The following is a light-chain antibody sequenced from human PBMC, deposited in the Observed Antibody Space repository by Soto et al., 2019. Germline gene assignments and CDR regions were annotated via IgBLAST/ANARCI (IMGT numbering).Light chain of an antibody. CDR3: QQCNSYSRT. V-gene: IGKV1-5*03. J-gene: IGKJ1*01. CDR1: QTISSW. CDR2: KAS. Sequence: DIQMTQSPSTLSGSVGDRVTITCRASQTISSWLAWYQQKPGKAPKLLIYKASSLQSGVPSRFSGSGSGTEFTLTISSLQPDDFATYYCQQCNSYSRTFGQGTKVDI.